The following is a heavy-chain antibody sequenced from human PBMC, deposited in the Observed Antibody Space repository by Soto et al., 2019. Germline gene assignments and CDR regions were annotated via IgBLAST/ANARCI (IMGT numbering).Heavy chain of an antibody. CDR3: AKNKGGNYCTRTSCLYSFVY. J-gene: IGHJ4*02. CDR2: ISDSSST. V-gene: IGHV3-23*01. D-gene: IGHD2-2*01. CDR1: GFTFSTYA. Sequence: EVHVLESGGDLVQPGGSLRLSCAASGFTFSTYAMTWVRQAAGKGLEWVSTISDSSSTYYADSVKGRFTISRDNSKNTLYLEMTSLRADDTAVYYCAKNKGGNYCTRTSCLYSFVYWGQGTLVTVSS.